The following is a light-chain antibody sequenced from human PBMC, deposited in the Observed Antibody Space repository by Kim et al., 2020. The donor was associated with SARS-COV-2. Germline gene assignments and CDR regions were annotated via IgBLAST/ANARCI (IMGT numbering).Light chain of an antibody. CDR3: QQYASPPLT. Sequence: SPGERATLSCRASQTINSNDLAWYQQKPGQAPRLLIYGASTRVTGIPERFSGSGSRTDFTLTISRLEPEDFALYYCQQYASPPLTFGPGTKVDIK. V-gene: IGKV3-20*01. CDR1: QTINSND. J-gene: IGKJ3*01. CDR2: GAS.